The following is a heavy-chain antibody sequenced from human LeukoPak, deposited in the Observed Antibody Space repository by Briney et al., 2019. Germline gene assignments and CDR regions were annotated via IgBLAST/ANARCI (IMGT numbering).Heavy chain of an antibody. J-gene: IGHJ6*02. CDR3: ARDPVGAIGYGMDV. CDR2: IYSGGST. Sequence: GGSLRLSCAASGFTASSNYMSWVRQAPGKGLEWVSVIYSGGSTYYADSVKGRFTISRDTSKNTLYLQMNSLRAEDTAVYYCARDPVGAIGYGMDVWGQGTTVTVSS. V-gene: IGHV3-66*01. D-gene: IGHD1-26*01. CDR1: GFTASSNY.